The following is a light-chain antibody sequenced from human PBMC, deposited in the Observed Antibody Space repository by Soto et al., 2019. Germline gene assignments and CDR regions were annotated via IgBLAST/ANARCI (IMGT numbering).Light chain of an antibody. J-gene: IGKJ1*01. CDR2: DAS. CDR3: QQYDTYWT. Sequence: DIQMTQSPSTLSAYVGDRVTITCRASQSVSSWLAWYQQKPGKAPKLLIYDASNLESGVPPRFSGSGSGTEFTLTISSLQPDDFATYYCQQYDTYWTFGQGTKVDIK. CDR1: QSVSSW. V-gene: IGKV1-5*01.